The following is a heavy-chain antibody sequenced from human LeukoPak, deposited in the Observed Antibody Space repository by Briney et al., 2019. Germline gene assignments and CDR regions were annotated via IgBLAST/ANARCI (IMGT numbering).Heavy chain of an antibody. Sequence: GGSLRLSCAASGFTFSSYSMNWVRQAPGKGLEWVSSISSSSSYIYYADSVKGRFTISRDNAKSSLYLQMNSLRAEDTAVYYCARGAPYGDYDIWGQGTMVTVSS. J-gene: IGHJ3*02. CDR3: ARGAPYGDYDI. D-gene: IGHD4-17*01. CDR1: GFTFSSYS. V-gene: IGHV3-21*01. CDR2: ISSSSSYI.